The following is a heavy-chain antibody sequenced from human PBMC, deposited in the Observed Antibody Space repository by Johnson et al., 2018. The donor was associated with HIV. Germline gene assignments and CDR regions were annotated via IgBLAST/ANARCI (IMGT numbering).Heavy chain of an antibody. J-gene: IGHJ3*02. D-gene: IGHD2-15*01. CDR1: GFTFSNAW. V-gene: IGHV3-15*01. Sequence: VQLVESGGGLVKPGWSLRLSCAASGFTFSNAWMSWVRQAPGKGLEWVGRITSNTDGGTTDYAAPVKGRFTISIDYSKNTLKVQMNSLKTEDTAVYYCTTEWWSYAFDIWGQGTMVTVSS. CDR3: TTEWWSYAFDI. CDR2: ITSNTDGGTT.